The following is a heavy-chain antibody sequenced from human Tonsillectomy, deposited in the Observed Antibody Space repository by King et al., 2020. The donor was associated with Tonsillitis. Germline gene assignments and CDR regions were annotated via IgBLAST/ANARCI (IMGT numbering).Heavy chain of an antibody. CDR1: GFTFSSCE. CDR3: AREGGARSLSDWFDP. D-gene: IGHD3-16*01. J-gene: IGHJ5*02. V-gene: IGHV3-48*03. Sequence: QLVESGGGLVQPGGSLRLSCAGSGFTFSSCEMNWVRQAPGKGLEWISYIISDGSTIYYADSVKGRFTISRDNAKNSLYLQMNSLTADDTAVYYCAREGGARSLSDWFDPWGQGTLVIVSS. CDR2: IISDGSTI.